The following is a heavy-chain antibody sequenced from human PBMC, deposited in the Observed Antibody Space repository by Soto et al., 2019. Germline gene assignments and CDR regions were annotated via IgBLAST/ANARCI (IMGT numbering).Heavy chain of an antibody. V-gene: IGHV3-15*01. CDR1: GFTFSNAW. CDR2: IKSKTDGGTT. J-gene: IGHJ4*02. D-gene: IGHD2-2*01. Sequence: PGGSLRLSCAASGFTFSNAWMSWVRQAPGKGLEWVGRIKSKTDGGTTDYAAPVKGRFTISRDDSKNTLYLQMNSLKTEDTAVYYCTTDPPISYCSSTSCYGPLPLAYWGQGTLVTVSS. CDR3: TTDPPISYCSSTSCYGPLPLAY.